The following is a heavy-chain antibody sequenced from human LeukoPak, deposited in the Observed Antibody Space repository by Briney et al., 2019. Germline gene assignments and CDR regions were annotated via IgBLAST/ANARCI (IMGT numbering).Heavy chain of an antibody. J-gene: IGHJ3*02. CDR1: GYTFTIYG. V-gene: IGHV1-18*01. Sequence: GASVKVSCKASGYTFTIYGISWVRQAPGQGLEWMGWISAYNGNTNYAQKLQGRVTITTDTSTSTAYMELRSLRSDDTAVYYCARRNRRGYCSGGSCYQKDAFDIWGQGTMVTVSS. CDR2: ISAYNGNT. D-gene: IGHD2-15*01. CDR3: ARRNRRGYCSGGSCYQKDAFDI.